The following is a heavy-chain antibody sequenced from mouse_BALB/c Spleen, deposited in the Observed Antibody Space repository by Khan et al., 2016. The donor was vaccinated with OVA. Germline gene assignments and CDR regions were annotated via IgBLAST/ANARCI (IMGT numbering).Heavy chain of an antibody. CDR1: GYTFTDFT. V-gene: IGHV1S137*01. CDR3: GGGGGGDRFAY. CDR2: VNTYYGDA. J-gene: IGHJ3*01. Sequence: QIQLVQSGAELVRPGVSVKISCKGSGYTFTDFTMHWVKQSHAKSLEWIGVVNTYYGDATYNQKFKGKATMTVDKSSTTAYMELAKCASEDSAIYYCGGGGGGDRFAYWGQGTLVTVSA.